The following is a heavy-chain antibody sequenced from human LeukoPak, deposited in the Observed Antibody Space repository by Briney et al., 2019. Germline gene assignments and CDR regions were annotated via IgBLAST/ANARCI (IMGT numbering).Heavy chain of an antibody. D-gene: IGHD3-16*01. J-gene: IGHJ4*02. CDR2: ISYDGSNK. V-gene: IGHV3-30-3*01. CDR1: GFTFNNYP. Sequence: GGSLRLSCAASGFTFNNYPMHWVRQAPGKGLEWVAVISYDGSNKYYADSVKGRFTISRNNSKNTLYLQMNSLRAEDTAVYYCARGGGNCLDYWGQGTLVAVSS. CDR3: ARGGGNCLDY.